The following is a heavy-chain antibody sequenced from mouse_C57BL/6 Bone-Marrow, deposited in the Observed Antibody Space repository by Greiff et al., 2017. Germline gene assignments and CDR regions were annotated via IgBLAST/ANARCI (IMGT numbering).Heavy chain of an antibody. CDR2: IDPETGGT. Sequence: QVQLQQSGAELVRPGASVTLSCKASGYTFTDYEMHWVKQTPVHGLEWIGAIDPETGGTAYNQKFKGKAILTADKSSSTAYMELRSLTSEDSAVYYCTNYCGKGDYAMDYWGQGTSVTVSS. V-gene: IGHV1-15*01. D-gene: IGHD2-1*01. CDR1: GYTFTDYE. CDR3: TNYCGKGDYAMDY. J-gene: IGHJ4*01.